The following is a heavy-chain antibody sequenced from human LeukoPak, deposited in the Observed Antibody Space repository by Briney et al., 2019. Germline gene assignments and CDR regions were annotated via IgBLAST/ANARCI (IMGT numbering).Heavy chain of an antibody. CDR3: ARWKADRNFDY. Sequence: SETLSLTCTVAGDSIRQTLYCWGWVRLPPGKGLEWIGSIFYSGKTYYSPSLKSRVAMSINTSKHQFSLNLTSVTAADTALYFCARWKADRNFDYWGQGTLVTVSS. CDR1: GDSIRQTLYC. J-gene: IGHJ4*02. D-gene: IGHD1-1*01. V-gene: IGHV4-39*01. CDR2: IFYSGKT.